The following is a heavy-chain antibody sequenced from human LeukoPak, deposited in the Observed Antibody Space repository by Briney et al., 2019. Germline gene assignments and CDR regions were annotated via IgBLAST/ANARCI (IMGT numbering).Heavy chain of an antibody. V-gene: IGHV3-23*01. D-gene: IGHD3-22*01. Sequence: PGGSLRLSCAASGFTFSNYGMNWVRQAPGKGLEWVSVISASGGSTFYAASVKGRLTISRDNSKNTLYLQMISLRVEDTAVYYCAKRIHYEGSGQGYYYYYMDVWGKGTTVTVSS. CDR2: ISASGGST. J-gene: IGHJ6*03. CDR1: GFTFSNYG. CDR3: AKRIHYEGSGQGYYYYYMDV.